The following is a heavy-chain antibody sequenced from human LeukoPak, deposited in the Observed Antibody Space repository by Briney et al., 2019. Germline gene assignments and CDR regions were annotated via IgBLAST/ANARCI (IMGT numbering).Heavy chain of an antibody. CDR1: GFTFSDYY. J-gene: IGHJ6*03. V-gene: IGHV4-4*07. CDR2: IYTSGST. CDR3: ARAISVVPGPYYYYYMDV. Sequence: LRLSCAASGFTFSDYYMSWIRQPAGKGLEWIGRIYTSGSTNYNPSLKSRVTMSVDTSKNQFSLKLSSVTAADTAVYYCARAISVVPGPYYYYYMDVWGKGTTVTVSS. D-gene: IGHD2-2*01.